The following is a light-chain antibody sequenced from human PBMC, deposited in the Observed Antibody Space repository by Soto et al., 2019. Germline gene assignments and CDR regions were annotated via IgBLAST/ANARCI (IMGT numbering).Light chain of an antibody. CDR2: DVS. CDR1: SSDVGGYDY. Sequence: QSALTQPASVSGTPGQSITISCTGTSSDVGGYDYVSWYQQHPGKVPKLMIYDVSNRPSGVSNRFSGSKSGNTASLTISGLQAEDEADHYCSSYASSSTLVFGGGTKVTVL. V-gene: IGLV2-14*01. CDR3: SSYASSSTLV. J-gene: IGLJ2*01.